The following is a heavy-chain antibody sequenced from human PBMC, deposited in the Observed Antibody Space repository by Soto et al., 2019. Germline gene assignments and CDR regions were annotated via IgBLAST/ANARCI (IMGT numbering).Heavy chain of an antibody. CDR1: GYTFNNYD. V-gene: IGHV1-8*02. J-gene: IGHJ5*01. CDR3: TRAYGAETFDF. CDR2: MNPNSGNT. Sequence: ASVKVSCKASGYTFNNYDIHWVRQAPGHGLEWMGWMNPNSGNTGYEKNFRGRVTMTQNTAIGTAYMELSSLRSDDTATYYCTRAYGAETFDFWGQGTRVTVSS. D-gene: IGHD3-10*01.